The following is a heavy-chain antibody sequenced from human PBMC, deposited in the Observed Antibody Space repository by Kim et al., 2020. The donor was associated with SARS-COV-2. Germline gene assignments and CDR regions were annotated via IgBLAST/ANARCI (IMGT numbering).Heavy chain of an antibody. D-gene: IGHD5-18*01. V-gene: IGHV3-48*02. CDR3: ARHSYGNYYFDY. Sequence: GGSLRLSCAASGFTFSSYSMNWVRQAPGKGLEWVSYITSSTTIYYADSVKGRFTISRDNAKNSLYLQMNSLRDEDTAVYYCARHSYGNYYFDYWGQGTLVTVS. J-gene: IGHJ4*02. CDR2: ITSSTTI. CDR1: GFTFSSYS.